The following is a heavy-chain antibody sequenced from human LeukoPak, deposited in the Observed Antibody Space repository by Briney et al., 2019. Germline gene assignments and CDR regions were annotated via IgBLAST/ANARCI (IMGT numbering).Heavy chain of an antibody. CDR3: MTGYSSHWYNLGNY. CDR1: GFTFSRFW. Sequence: GGPLRLSCVASGFTFSRFWMIWVRHAPGKGLVRVAMIKPDGSGEYYLDSVKGRFTISRDNAKNSLYLQMNSLRADDTAVYFCMTGYSSHWYNLGNYWGQGILVTVSS. J-gene: IGHJ4*02. V-gene: IGHV3-7*01. D-gene: IGHD6-19*01. CDR2: IKPDGSGE.